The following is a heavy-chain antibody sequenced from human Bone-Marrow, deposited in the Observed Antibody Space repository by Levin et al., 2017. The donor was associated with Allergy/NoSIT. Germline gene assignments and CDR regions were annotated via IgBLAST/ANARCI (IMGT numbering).Heavy chain of an antibody. J-gene: IGHJ5*02. CDR1: GGSFSGYY. CDR3: ARGRREWVLYGNWFDP. Sequence: ESLKISCAVYGGSFSGYYWSWIRQPPGKGLEWIGEINHSGSTNYNPSLKSRVTISVDTSKNQFSLKLSSVTAADTAVYYCARGRREWVLYGNWFDPWGQGTLVTVSS. V-gene: IGHV4-34*01. CDR2: INHSGST. D-gene: IGHD3-3*01.